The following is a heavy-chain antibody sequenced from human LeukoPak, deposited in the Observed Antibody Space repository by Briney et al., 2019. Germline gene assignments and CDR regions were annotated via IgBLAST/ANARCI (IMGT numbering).Heavy chain of an antibody. CDR1: GFTFSNYW. CDR2: IKEDGSDK. V-gene: IGHV3-7*03. D-gene: IGHD5-12*01. CDR3: ARNSGLFRFDY. Sequence: SGGSLRLSCAASGFTFSNYWMDWVRQSPGKGLEWVANIKEDGSDKYYVDSVKGRFTISRDNAKNSLYLQMNSLRAEDTAVYYCARNSGLFRFDYWGQGTLVTVSS. J-gene: IGHJ4*02.